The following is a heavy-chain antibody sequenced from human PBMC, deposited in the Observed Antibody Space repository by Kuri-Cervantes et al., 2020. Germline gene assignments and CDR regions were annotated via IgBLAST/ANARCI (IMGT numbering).Heavy chain of an antibody. CDR2: ISWDGGST. D-gene: IGHD4-17*01. V-gene: IGHV3-43D*04. CDR1: GFTFDDYA. J-gene: IGHJ4*02. Sequence: GESLKISCAASGFTFDDYAMHWVRQAPGKGLEWVSLISWDGGSTYYADSVKGRFTISRDNGKNSLYLQMNSLRAEDTAVYYCAREGLGDYDAYFDYWGQGTLVTSPQ. CDR3: AREGLGDYDAYFDY.